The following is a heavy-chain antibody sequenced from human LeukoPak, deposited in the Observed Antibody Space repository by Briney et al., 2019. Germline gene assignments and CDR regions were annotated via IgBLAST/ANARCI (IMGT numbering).Heavy chain of an antibody. D-gene: IGHD6-13*01. V-gene: IGHV4-34*01. Sequence: SENLSLNCAVYGGSFSGYYWSWIRQPPGKGLEWIGEINHSGSTNYNPSLKSRVTISVDTSKNQFSLKLSSMTAADTAVYYCAREYSSSFYNWFDPWGQGTLVTVSS. CDR1: GGSFSGYY. J-gene: IGHJ5*02. CDR2: INHSGST. CDR3: AREYSSSFYNWFDP.